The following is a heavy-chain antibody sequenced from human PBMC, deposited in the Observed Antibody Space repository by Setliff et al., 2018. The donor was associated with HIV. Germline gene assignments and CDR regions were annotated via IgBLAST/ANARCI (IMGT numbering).Heavy chain of an antibody. CDR3: ARENYYGSGTHFFDD. D-gene: IGHD3-10*01. Sequence: GESLKISCAASGFTLSGYDMHWVRQAPGKGLEWVALISYDGSYDKYADSVKGRFTGSRDNPKNMLYLQMNSLRVEDTAIYYCARENYYGSGTHFFDDWGQGTLVTVS. V-gene: IGHV3-30*04. J-gene: IGHJ4*02. CDR2: ISYDGSYD. CDR1: GFTLSGYD.